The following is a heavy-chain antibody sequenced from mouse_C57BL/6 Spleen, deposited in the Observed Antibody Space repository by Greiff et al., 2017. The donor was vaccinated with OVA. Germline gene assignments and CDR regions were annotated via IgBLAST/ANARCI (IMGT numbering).Heavy chain of an antibody. J-gene: IGHJ1*03. CDR1: GFTFSDYG. CDR3: AKVTTVVADWYFDV. Sequence: EVQGVESGGGLVKPGGSLKLSCAASGFTFSDYGMHWVRQAPEKGLEWVAYISSGSSTTYYADTVKGRFTISRDNAKNTLFLQMTSLRTEDTAMYYCAKVTTVVADWYFDVWGTGTTVTVSS. CDR2: ISSGSSTT. V-gene: IGHV5-17*01. D-gene: IGHD1-1*01.